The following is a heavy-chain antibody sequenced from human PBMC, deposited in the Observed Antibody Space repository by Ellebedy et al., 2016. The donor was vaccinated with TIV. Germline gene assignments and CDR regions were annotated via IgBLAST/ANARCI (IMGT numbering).Heavy chain of an antibody. D-gene: IGHD6-6*01. V-gene: IGHV2-70*04. J-gene: IGHJ4*02. CDR2: IDWDDDK. Sequence: SGPTLVKPTQTLTLTCTFSGFSLSTSGMRVSWIRQPPGKALEWLARIDWDDDKFYSTSLKTRLTISKDTSKNQVVLTMTNMDPVDTSTYYCAQRSAGFEYWGQGTLVTVSS. CDR3: AQRSAGFEY. CDR1: GFSLSTSGMR.